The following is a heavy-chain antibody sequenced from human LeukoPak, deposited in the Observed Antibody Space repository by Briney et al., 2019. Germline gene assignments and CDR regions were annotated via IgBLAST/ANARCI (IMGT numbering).Heavy chain of an antibody. J-gene: IGHJ4*02. V-gene: IGHV3-30*02. Sequence: GGSLRLSCAASGFTFSSYGMHWVRQAPGKGLEWVAFIRYDGSNKYYADSVKGRFTISRDNSKNTLYLQMNSLRAEDTAVYYCARDPRHGSGSFDYWGQGTLVTASS. CDR2: IRYDGSNK. D-gene: IGHD3-10*01. CDR3: ARDPRHGSGSFDY. CDR1: GFTFSSYG.